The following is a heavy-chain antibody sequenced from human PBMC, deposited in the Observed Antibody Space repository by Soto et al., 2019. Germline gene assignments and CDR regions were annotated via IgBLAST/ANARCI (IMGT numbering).Heavy chain of an antibody. V-gene: IGHV1-8*01. CDR2: MNPNSGNT. CDR3: ARDVDWGDYYYMDV. J-gene: IGHJ6*03. Sequence: GASMKVSCQASGYPFPSYDINWVRQAPGQGLEWMGWMNPNSGNTGYAQKFQGRVTMTRNTSISTAYMELSSLRSEDTAVYYCARDVDWGDYYYMDVWGKGTTVTVSS. D-gene: IGHD7-27*01. CDR1: GYPFPSYD.